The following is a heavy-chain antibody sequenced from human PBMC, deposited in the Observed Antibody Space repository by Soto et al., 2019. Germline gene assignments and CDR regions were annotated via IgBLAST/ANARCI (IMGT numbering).Heavy chain of an antibody. CDR2: ISGSGGST. Sequence: GGSLRLSCAASGFTFSSYAMSWVRQAPGKGLEWVSAISGSGGSTYYADSVKGRFTISRDNSKNTLYLQMNSLRAEDTAVYYCAKVGAELLWFGEQKIGGAFDYWGQGTLVTVSS. CDR1: GFTFSSYA. D-gene: IGHD3-10*01. V-gene: IGHV3-23*01. CDR3: AKVGAELLWFGEQKIGGAFDY. J-gene: IGHJ4*02.